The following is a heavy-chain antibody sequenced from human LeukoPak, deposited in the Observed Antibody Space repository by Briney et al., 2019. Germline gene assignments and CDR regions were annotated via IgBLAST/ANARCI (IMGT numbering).Heavy chain of an antibody. CDR2: IRSKANGYAT. J-gene: IGHJ3*02. V-gene: IGHV3-73*01. CDR3: TGLYDFWSGYYADDAFDI. Sequence: GGSLRLSCAASGFTFISYWMTWVRQAPGKGLEWVGRIRSKANGYATAYAASVKGRFTISRGDSKNTAYLQMNSLKTEDTAVYYCTGLYDFWSGYYADDAFDIWGQGTMVTVSS. CDR1: GFTFISYW. D-gene: IGHD3-3*01.